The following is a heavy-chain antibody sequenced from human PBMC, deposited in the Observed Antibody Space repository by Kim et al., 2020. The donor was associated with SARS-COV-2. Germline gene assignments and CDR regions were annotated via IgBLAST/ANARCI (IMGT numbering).Heavy chain of an antibody. CDR3: ARDEEGGTIFGVVILPLLAGMDV. CDR2: ISYDGSNK. Sequence: GGSLRLSCAASGFTFSSYAMHWVRQAPGKGLEWVAVISYDGSNKYYVDSVKGRFTISRDNSKNTLYLQMNSLRAEDTAVYYCARDEEGGTIFGVVILPLLAGMDVWGQGTTVTVSS. J-gene: IGHJ6*02. V-gene: IGHV3-30*04. D-gene: IGHD3-3*01. CDR1: GFTFSSYA.